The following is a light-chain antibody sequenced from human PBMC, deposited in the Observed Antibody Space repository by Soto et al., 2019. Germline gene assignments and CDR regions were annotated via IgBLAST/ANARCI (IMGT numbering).Light chain of an antibody. J-gene: IGKJ1*01. Sequence: EIVLTQSPGTLSLSPGERATLSCRASESVSDNYLAWYQQRSGQAPRLVIYGASSRATGVPDRFSGSGSGTDFTLTISRLEPEDFAVYFCQQYVSSPATFGQGTKVDIK. CDR3: QQYVSSPAT. V-gene: IGKV3-20*01. CDR2: GAS. CDR1: ESVSDNY.